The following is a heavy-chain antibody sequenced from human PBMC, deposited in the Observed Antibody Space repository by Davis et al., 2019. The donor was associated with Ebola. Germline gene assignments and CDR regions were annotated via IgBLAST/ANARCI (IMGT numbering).Heavy chain of an antibody. V-gene: IGHV3-30-3*01. Sequence: GESLKISCAASGFTFSSYAMHWVRQAPGKGLEWVAVISYDGSNKYYADSVKGRFTISRDNSKNTLYLQMNSLRAEDTAVYYCARDIAVAGTVYYDAFDIWGQGTMVTVSS. D-gene: IGHD6-19*01. CDR2: ISYDGSNK. J-gene: IGHJ3*02. CDR1: GFTFSSYA. CDR3: ARDIAVAGTVYYDAFDI.